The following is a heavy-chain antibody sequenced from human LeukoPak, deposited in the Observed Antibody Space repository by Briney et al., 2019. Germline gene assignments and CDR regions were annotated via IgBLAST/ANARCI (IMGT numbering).Heavy chain of an antibody. CDR2: ISYDGSNK. V-gene: IGHV3-30*03. CDR3: ARDGRTWEPSSGFDY. Sequence: GGSLRLSCAASGFTFSSYAMHWVRQAPGKGLEWVAVISYDGSNKYYADSVKGRFTISRDNSKNTLYLQMNSLRAEDTAVYYCARDGRTWEPSSGFDYWGQGTLVTVSS. J-gene: IGHJ4*02. CDR1: GFTFSSYA. D-gene: IGHD1-26*01.